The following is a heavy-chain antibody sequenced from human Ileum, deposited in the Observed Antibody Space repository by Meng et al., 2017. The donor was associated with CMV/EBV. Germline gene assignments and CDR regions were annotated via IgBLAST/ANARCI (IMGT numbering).Heavy chain of an antibody. CDR1: GGTFSSYA. CDR2: IIPIFGTA. V-gene: IGHV1-69*05. Sequence: SVKVSCKASGGTFSSYAISWVRQAPGQGLEWMGGIIPIFGTANYAQKFQGRVTITTDESTSTACMELSSLRSEDTAVYYCARVVRPYYYYGMDVWGQGTTVTVSS. D-gene: IGHD3-10*01. CDR3: ARVVRPYYYYGMDV. J-gene: IGHJ6*02.